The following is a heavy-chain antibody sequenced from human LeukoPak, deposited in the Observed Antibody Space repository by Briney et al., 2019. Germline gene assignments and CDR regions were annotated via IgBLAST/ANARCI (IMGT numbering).Heavy chain of an antibody. CDR2: ISASNGNT. J-gene: IGHJ4*02. V-gene: IGHV1-18*01. CDR3: ARDNLYYGSDY. CDR1: GYTFTSYD. D-gene: IGHD3-3*01. Sequence: ASVKVSCKASGYTFTSYDISWVRQAPGQGLEWMGWISASNGNTNYAQILQGRVTLTTDTSTSTAYMELRSLASDDTAVYYCARDNLYYGSDYWGQGTLVTVSS.